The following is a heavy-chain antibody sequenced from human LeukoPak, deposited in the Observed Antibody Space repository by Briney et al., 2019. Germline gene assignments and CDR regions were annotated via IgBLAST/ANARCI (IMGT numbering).Heavy chain of an antibody. CDR1: GFTFSSFT. CDR2: YNGGNDGT. V-gene: IGHV3-23*01. D-gene: IGHD2-21*01. J-gene: IGHJ4*02. CDR3: AKEFNRGLPDY. Sequence: QPGGSLRLSCAASGFTFSSFTMSWVRQAPEKGLEWLSVYNGGNDGTYYADSVKGRFTISRDNSKNTLYLQMSSLRAEDTAVYYCAKEFNRGLPDYWGQGTLVTVPS.